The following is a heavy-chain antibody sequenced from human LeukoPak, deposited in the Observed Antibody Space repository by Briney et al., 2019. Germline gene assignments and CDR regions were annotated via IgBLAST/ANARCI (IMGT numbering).Heavy chain of an antibody. J-gene: IGHJ4*02. CDR2: IYYSGST. CDR1: GGSVSSGSYY. CDR3: ARYGGNSYYFDY. V-gene: IGHV4-61*01. Sequence: PSETLSLTCTASGGSVSSGSYYWSWIRQPPGKGLEWIGYIYYSGSTNYNPSLKSRVTISVDTSKNQFSLKLSSVTAADTAVYYCARYGGNSYYFDYWGQGTLVTVSS. D-gene: IGHD4-23*01.